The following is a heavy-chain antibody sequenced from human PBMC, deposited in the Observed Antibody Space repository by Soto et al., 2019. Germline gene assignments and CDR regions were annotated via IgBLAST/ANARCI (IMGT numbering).Heavy chain of an antibody. V-gene: IGHV1-18*01. CDR1: GYTFFSYG. J-gene: IGHJ5*02. CDR3: ARLVGPTSSDNWFDP. D-gene: IGHD1-26*01. Sequence: QVQLVQSGAEVKKPGASVKVSCETSGYTFFSYGITWVRQAPGQGLEWMGWVSGYNGHTNYAQKFQGRVTMARDISTTTAYMELGNLRSDDTAVYYCARLVGPTSSDNWFDPWGEGTLVTVSS. CDR2: VSGYNGHT.